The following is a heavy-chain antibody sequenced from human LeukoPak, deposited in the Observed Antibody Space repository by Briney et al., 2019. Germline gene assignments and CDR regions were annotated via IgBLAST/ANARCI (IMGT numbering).Heavy chain of an antibody. J-gene: IGHJ4*02. CDR3: VRVGYSVYDVLDY. CDR1: GFIFSSYA. D-gene: IGHD5/OR15-5a*01. Sequence: GGSLRLSCAASGFIFSSYAMHWVRQAPGKGLEWVAFISYDGSNKYYADSVKGRFTFSRDNSKNTLYLQLNSLRAEDTAVYYCVRVGYSVYDVLDYWGQGTLVTVSS. V-gene: IGHV3-30-3*01. CDR2: ISYDGSNK.